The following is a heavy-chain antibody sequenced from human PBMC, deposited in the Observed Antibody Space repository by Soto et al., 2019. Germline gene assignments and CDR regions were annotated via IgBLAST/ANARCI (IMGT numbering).Heavy chain of an antibody. D-gene: IGHD2-21*02. CDR2: IYYSGST. Sequence: PSETLSLTCTVSGGSVSSGSYYWSWIRQPPGKGLEWIGYIYYSGSTNYNPSLKSRVTISVDTSKNQFSLKLSSVTAADTAVYYCARDAVYCGGDCYELWGQRTLVIVSS. CDR3: ARDAVYCGGDCYEL. V-gene: IGHV4-61*01. CDR1: GGSVSSGSYY. J-gene: IGHJ4*02.